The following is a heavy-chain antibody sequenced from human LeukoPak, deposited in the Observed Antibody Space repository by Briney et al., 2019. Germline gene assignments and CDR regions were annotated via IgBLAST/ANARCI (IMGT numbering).Heavy chain of an antibody. CDR3: ASGVAGPDY. CDR1: GGTFSSDA. Sequence: ASVKVSCKASGGTFSSDAINWVRQAPGQGLEWMGRIIPLLNMINYAQKFKGRVTFSADKSTSTAYVGMSSLRSEDTALYYCASGVAGPDYWGQGTLVTVSS. D-gene: IGHD2-8*01. V-gene: IGHV1-69*04. J-gene: IGHJ4*02. CDR2: IIPLLNMI.